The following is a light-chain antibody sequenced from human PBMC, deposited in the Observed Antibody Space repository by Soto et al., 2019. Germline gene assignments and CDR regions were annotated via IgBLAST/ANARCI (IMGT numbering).Light chain of an antibody. J-gene: IGKJ4*01. CDR2: DAS. Sequence: ELVLTQSPATLSLSPGDRATLSCRASQSVSSYLAWYQQKPGQAPRLLIYDASNRATGIPARFSGSGSGTDFTLTISSLVPEDFAVYYCQQRSNWPPITFGGGTKVEIK. CDR3: QQRSNWPPIT. CDR1: QSVSSY. V-gene: IGKV3-11*01.